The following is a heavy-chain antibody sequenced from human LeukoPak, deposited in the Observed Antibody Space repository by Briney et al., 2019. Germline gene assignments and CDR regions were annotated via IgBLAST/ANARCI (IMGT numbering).Heavy chain of an antibody. CDR2: IYYSGST. CDR3: ARLGILRDYYYYGMDV. CDR1: GGSISSSGYY. V-gene: IGHV4-39*01. Sequence: SETLSLTCTVSGGSISSSGYYWGWIRQPPGKGLEWIGSIYYSGSTYYNPSLKSRVTISVDTSKKQFSLNLSSVTAADTAVYYCARLGILRDYYYYGMDVWGQGTTVTVSS. D-gene: IGHD5/OR15-5a*01. J-gene: IGHJ6*02.